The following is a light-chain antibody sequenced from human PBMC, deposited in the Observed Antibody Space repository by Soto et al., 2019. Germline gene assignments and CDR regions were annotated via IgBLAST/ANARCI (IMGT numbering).Light chain of an antibody. Sequence: QSALTQPASVSGSPGQSFTISCTGTSSDVGGYNYVSWYQQHPGKAPKLMIYEVSNRPSGVSNRFSGSKSGNTASLTISGLQAEDEADYYCCSYTSSSTLVFGTGTKVTVL. J-gene: IGLJ1*01. CDR3: CSYTSSSTLV. V-gene: IGLV2-14*01. CDR1: SSDVGGYNY. CDR2: EVS.